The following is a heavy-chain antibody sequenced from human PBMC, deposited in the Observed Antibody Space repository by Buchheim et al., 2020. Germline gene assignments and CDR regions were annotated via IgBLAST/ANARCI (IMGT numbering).Heavy chain of an antibody. V-gene: IGHV4-4*02. D-gene: IGHD6-19*01. CDR3: ARHLSGFDAFDI. Sequence: QVQLQESGPGLVKPSGTLSLTCAVSGDSISSNYWWSWVRQFQGKGLEWIGEIYRSGNTNYNPSLRSRVTISLDKSNNHFSLRLSSVTGADTAVYYCARHLSGFDAFDIWGQGT. CDR1: GDSISSNYW. CDR2: IYRSGNT. J-gene: IGHJ3*02.